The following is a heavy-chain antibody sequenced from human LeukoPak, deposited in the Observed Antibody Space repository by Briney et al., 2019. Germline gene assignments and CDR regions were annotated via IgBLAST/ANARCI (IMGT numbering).Heavy chain of an antibody. Sequence: PGGSLRLSCAASGFTFSDYYMSWIRQPPGKGLEWIGSIYYSGRTYYNPSLKSRITISVDTSKNQFSLKLSSVTAADTAVYYCARQSSTPSWGYYDYMDVWGKGTTVTVSS. D-gene: IGHD2-2*01. J-gene: IGHJ6*03. CDR3: ARQSSTPSWGYYDYMDV. CDR1: GFTFSDYY. CDR2: IYYSGRT. V-gene: IGHV4-39*01.